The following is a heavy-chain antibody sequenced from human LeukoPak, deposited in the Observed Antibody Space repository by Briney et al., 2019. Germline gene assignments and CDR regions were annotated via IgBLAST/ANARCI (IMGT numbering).Heavy chain of an antibody. V-gene: IGHV4-34*01. CDR3: ARGAEIVGATIDY. CDR1: GGSFSGYY. Sequence: SETLSLTCAVYGGSFSGYYWSWIRQPPGKGLEWIGEISHSGSTNYNPSLKSRVTISVDTSKNQFSLKLSSVTAADTAVYYCARGAEIVGATIDYWGQGTLVTVSS. CDR2: ISHSGST. J-gene: IGHJ4*02. D-gene: IGHD1-26*01.